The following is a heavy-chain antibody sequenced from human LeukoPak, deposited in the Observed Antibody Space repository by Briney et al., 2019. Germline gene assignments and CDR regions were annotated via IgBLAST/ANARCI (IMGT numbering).Heavy chain of an antibody. J-gene: IGHJ3*02. V-gene: IGHV3-48*03. CDR2: ITTTDTTK. Sequence: GSLRLSCAASGFTFSSYEMNWVRQGPGKGLEWISYITTTDTTKYYTDSVKGRFTISRDNAKNSLYLQMDSLRAEDTAVYYCARGGFVFDIWGQGTVVTVSS. D-gene: IGHD3-10*01. CDR1: GFTFSSYE. CDR3: ARGGFVFDI.